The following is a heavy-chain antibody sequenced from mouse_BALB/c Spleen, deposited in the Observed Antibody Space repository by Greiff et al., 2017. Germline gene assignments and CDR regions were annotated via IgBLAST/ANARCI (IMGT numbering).Heavy chain of an antibody. CDR3: ARDPLQDGNYMDY. CDR2: ISSGGSYT. D-gene: IGHD2-1*01. Sequence: EVHLVESGGGLVKPGGSLKLSCAASGFTFSSYAMSWVRQSPEKRLEWVAEISSGGSYTYYPDTVTGRFTISRDNAKNTLYLEMSSLRSEDTAMYYCARDPLQDGNYMDYWGQGTSVTVSS. J-gene: IGHJ4*01. CDR1: GFTFSSYA. V-gene: IGHV5-9-4*01.